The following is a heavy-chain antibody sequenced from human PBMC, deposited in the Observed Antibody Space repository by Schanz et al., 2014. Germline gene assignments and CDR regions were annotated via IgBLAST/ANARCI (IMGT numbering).Heavy chain of an antibody. CDR2: ISYDGRHK. CDR3: AKDDTQVNGMDV. Sequence: QVQLVESGGGVVQPGRSLRLSCAASGFTFSGYGMHWVRQAPGKGLEWVAIISYDGRHKNYADSVKGRFTISRDNSKNTLHLQMNSLPLSHTAVYYCAKDDTQVNGMDVWGQGTTVTVSS. V-gene: IGHV3-30*18. J-gene: IGHJ6*02. CDR1: GFTFSGYG.